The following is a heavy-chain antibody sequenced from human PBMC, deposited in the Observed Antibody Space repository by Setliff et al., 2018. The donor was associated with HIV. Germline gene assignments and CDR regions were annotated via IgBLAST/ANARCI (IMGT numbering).Heavy chain of an antibody. J-gene: IGHJ5*02. CDR3: ARDRCDSVKCYLYNWFDP. CDR1: GYSFSSHP. Sequence: AASVKVSCKTSGYSFSSHPIHWVRQAPGQRPAWMGWIKTGNGDTQYSQKFRDRVTITRDTSADTVYMELSSLRSEDTAVYYCARDRCDSVKCYLYNWFDPWGQGTLVTVSS. D-gene: IGHD3-22*01. V-gene: IGHV1-3*04. CDR2: IKTGNGDT.